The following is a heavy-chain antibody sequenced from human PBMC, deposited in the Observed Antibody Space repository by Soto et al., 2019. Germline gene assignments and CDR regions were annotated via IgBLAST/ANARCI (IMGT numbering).Heavy chain of an antibody. Sequence: QVQLVQSGAEVKKPGASVKVSCKASGYTFTSYYMHWVRQAPGQGLEWMGIINPSGGSTSYAQKFQGRVTMTRDTSTSTVYMELSSLRSEDTAVYYCAGDRDIVVVPAATPFAYWGQGTLVTVSS. J-gene: IGHJ4*02. V-gene: IGHV1-46*01. CDR2: INPSGGST. CDR3: AGDRDIVVVPAATPFAY. D-gene: IGHD2-2*01. CDR1: GYTFTSYY.